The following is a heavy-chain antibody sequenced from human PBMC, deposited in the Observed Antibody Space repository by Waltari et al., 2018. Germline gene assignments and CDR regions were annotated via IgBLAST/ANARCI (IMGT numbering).Heavy chain of an antibody. CDR2: INHSGST. J-gene: IGHJ4*02. D-gene: IGHD1-26*01. CDR3: ARGKERRGIAGATPQRRLPLSYFDY. CDR1: GGSFSGSS. Sequence: QVQLQQWGAGLLKPSETLSLTCAVYGGSFSGSSWSWIRQPPGKGLEWIGEINHSGSTNYNPSLKSRVTISVDTSKNQFSLKLSSVTAADTTVYYCARGKERRGIAGATPQRRLPLSYFDYWGQGTLVTVSS. V-gene: IGHV4-34*01.